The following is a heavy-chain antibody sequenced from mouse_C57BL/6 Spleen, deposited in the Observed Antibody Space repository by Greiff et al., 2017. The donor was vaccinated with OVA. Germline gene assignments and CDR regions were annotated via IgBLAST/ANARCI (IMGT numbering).Heavy chain of an antibody. D-gene: IGHD2-2*01. V-gene: IGHV1-69*01. Sequence: QVQLQQPGAELVMPGASVKLSCKASGYTFTSYWMHWVKQRPGQGLEWIGEIDPSDSYTNYNQKFKGKSTLTVDKSSSTAYMQLSSLTSEDSAVYYCARRVMVTTDGWYFDVWGTGTTVTVSS. CDR2: IDPSDSYT. CDR1: GYTFTSYW. J-gene: IGHJ1*03. CDR3: ARRVMVTTDGWYFDV.